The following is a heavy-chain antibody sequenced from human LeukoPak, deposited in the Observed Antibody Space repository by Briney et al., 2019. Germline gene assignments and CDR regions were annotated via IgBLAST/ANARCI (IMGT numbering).Heavy chain of an antibody. CDR1: GGSIRSYY. V-gene: IGHV4-59*07. CDR3: STGIAPNWFDP. D-gene: IGHD6-13*01. Sequence: SDTLALTCTVSGGSIRSYYWSGIRQPPGKGMEGMAYIYYSGSTNYNPSLQGRVTISVDKTKDQFPLKLSSLTASDTAVYFCSTGIAPNWFDPWGQGTLVTVSS. CDR2: IYYSGST. J-gene: IGHJ5*02.